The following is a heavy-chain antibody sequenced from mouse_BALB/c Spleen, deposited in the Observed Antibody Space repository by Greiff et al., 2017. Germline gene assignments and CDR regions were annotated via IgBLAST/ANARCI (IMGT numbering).Heavy chain of an antibody. CDR2: IYPGGGYT. CDR1: GYTFTNYW. J-gene: IGHJ2*01. Sequence: QVQLQQSGAELVRPGTSVKISCKASGYTFTNYWLGWVKQRPGHGLEWIGDIYPGGGYTYYNEKFKGKATLTADTSSSTAYMQLGSLTSEDSAVYFCSRLPYYFDYWGQGTTLTVSS. CDR3: SRLPYYFDY. V-gene: IGHV1-63*02.